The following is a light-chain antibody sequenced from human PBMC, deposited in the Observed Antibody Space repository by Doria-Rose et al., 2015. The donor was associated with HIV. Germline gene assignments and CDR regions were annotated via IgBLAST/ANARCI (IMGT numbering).Light chain of an antibody. CDR2: WAS. Sequence: DIRVTQSPESLGMSLGERATLHCKSNQSLLYTSKNYLAWYQQKPGQPPNLLIYWASTRQSVFDARFSGSQSWTDFTLTISSLEAEDVAVYYCQLYYETKSVGPGT. CDR1: QSLLYTSKNY. J-gene: IGKJ3*01. V-gene: IGKV4-1*01. CDR3: QLYYETKS.